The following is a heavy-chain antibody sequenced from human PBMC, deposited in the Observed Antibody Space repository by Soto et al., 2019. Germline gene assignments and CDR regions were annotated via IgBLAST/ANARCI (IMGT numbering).Heavy chain of an antibody. CDR1: GFTFSSYG. CDR2: ISYDGSNK. Sequence: GGSLRLSCAASGFTFSSYGMHWVRQAPGKGLEWVAVISYDGSNKYYADSVKGRFTISRDNSKNTLYLQMNSLRAEDTAVYYCAKVLNRVVVVFGMDVWGQGTTVTVSS. J-gene: IGHJ6*02. CDR3: AKVLNRVVVVFGMDV. D-gene: IGHD2-15*01. V-gene: IGHV3-30*18.